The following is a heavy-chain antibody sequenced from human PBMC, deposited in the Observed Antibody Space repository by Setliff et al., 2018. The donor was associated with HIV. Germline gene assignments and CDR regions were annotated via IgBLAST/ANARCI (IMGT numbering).Heavy chain of an antibody. V-gene: IGHV1-8*01. D-gene: IGHD5-12*01. J-gene: IGHJ6*03. CDR1: GYTFINYD. CDR2: MNPNSGNT. Sequence: ASVKVSCKASGYTFINYDINWVRQATGQGLEWMGWMNPNSGNTGYAQKFQGRVTMTRDASISTAYMELTSLKFEDTAVYYCAKGWLPTDYSFFYMDVWGKGTTVTVSS. CDR3: AKGWLPTDYSFFYMDV.